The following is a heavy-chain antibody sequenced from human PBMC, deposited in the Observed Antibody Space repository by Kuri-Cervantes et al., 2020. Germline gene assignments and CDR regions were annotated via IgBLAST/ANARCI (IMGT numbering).Heavy chain of an antibody. CDR1: GFTFSSYA. V-gene: IGHV3-23*01. Sequence: GGSLRLSCAASGFTFSSYAMNWVRQIPGKGLEWVSSIIGSGGNTYIADSVKGRFTISRDNSKNTLFLQMNSLRVEDTGIYYCAKGTAGHCSGAFCYPFDYWGQGTLVTVSS. CDR3: AKGTAGHCSGAFCYPFDY. CDR2: IIGSGGNT. D-gene: IGHD2-15*01. J-gene: IGHJ4*02.